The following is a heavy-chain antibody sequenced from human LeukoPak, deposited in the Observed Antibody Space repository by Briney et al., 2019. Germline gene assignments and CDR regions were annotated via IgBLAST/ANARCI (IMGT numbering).Heavy chain of an antibody. CDR2: IYYSGST. D-gene: IGHD3-10*01. V-gene: IGHV4-39*07. CDR3: ARDPRDYGSGRIWAGSDY. J-gene: IGHJ4*02. CDR1: GGSISSSSYY. Sequence: AETLSLTCTVSGGSISSSSYYWGWIRQPPRKGLEWIGSIYYSGSTYYNPSLKSRVTISVDTSKNQFSLKLSSVTAADTAVYYCARDPRDYGSGRIWAGSDYWGQGTLVTVSS.